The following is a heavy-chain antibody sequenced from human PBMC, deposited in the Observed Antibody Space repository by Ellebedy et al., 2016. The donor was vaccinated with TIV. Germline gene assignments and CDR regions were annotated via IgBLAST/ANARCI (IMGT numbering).Heavy chain of an antibody. CDR1: GYTFNRYA. CDR2: INAGNGNT. D-gene: IGHD2-15*01. CDR3: ARAVLLVVAATDNWFDP. Sequence: ASVKVSCKASGYTFNRYAMHWVRQAPGQRLEWMGWINAGNGNTKYSQKFQGRVTITRDTSASTAYMELSSLRSEDTAVYYCARAVLLVVAATDNWFDPWGQGTLVTVSS. J-gene: IGHJ5*02. V-gene: IGHV1-3*01.